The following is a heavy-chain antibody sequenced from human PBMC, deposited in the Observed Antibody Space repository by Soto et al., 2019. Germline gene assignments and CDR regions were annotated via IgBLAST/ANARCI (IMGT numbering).Heavy chain of an antibody. CDR2: IIPIFGTA. D-gene: IGHD6-19*01. Sequence: GASVKVSCKASGGTFSSYAISWVRQAPGQGLEWMGGIIPIFGTANYAQKFQGRVTITADESTSTAYMELSSLRSEDTAVYYCASDRIAVAGTCWFDPRGQGTLVTVSS. J-gene: IGHJ5*02. CDR3: ASDRIAVAGTCWFDP. CDR1: GGTFSSYA. V-gene: IGHV1-69*13.